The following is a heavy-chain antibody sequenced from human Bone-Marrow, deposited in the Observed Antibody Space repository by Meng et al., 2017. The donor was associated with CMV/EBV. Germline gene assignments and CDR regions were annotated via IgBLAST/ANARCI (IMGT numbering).Heavy chain of an antibody. CDR1: RFTFSSYS. CDR3: VRDGGPGIAVAGLGWFDP. V-gene: IGHV3-21*01. Sequence: GESLKISCAASRFTFSSYSMNWVRQAPGKGLEWVSSISSSSSYIYYTDSVKGRFTISRDNTKKSLYLQMNSLRAEDTAVYYCVRDGGPGIAVAGLGWFDPWGQGTLVIVSS. J-gene: IGHJ5*02. CDR2: ISSSSSYI. D-gene: IGHD6-19*01.